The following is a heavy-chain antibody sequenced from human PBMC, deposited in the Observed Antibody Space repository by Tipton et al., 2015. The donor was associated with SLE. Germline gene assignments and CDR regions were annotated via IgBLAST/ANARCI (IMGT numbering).Heavy chain of an antibody. Sequence: SLRLSCAASGFTFSSYAMSWVRQAPGKGLEWVSAISGSGGSTYYADSVKGRFTISRDNSKNTLYLQMNSLRAEDTAVYYCAKDRVLRYFDWSPPGYWGQGTLVTVSS. V-gene: IGHV3-23*01. CDR1: GFTFSSYA. CDR2: ISGSGGST. J-gene: IGHJ4*02. CDR3: AKDRVLRYFDWSPPGY. D-gene: IGHD3-9*01.